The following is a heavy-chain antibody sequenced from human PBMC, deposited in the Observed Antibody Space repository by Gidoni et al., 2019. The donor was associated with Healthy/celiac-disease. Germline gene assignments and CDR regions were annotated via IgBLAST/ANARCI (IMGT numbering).Heavy chain of an antibody. D-gene: IGHD2-2*01. CDR1: GYSFTSYW. Sequence: EVQLVQSGAAVKKPGESLRISCKGSGYSFTSYWISWVRQMPGKGLEWMGRIDPSDSYTNYSPSFQGHVTISADKSISTAYLQWSSLKASDTAMYYCARRSYCSSTSCYPVDYWGQGTLVTVSS. J-gene: IGHJ4*02. CDR2: IDPSDSYT. V-gene: IGHV5-10-1*03. CDR3: ARRSYCSSTSCYPVDY.